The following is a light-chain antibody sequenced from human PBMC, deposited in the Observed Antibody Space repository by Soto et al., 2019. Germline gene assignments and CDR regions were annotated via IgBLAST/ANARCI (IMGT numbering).Light chain of an antibody. CDR2: GAS. Sequence: EIVMTQSPATLSVSPGEEVTLSCRASQGISSNLAWYQHKPGQAPRLLISGASTGATGIPARFSGSGSGTEFTLTISSLQFEDCAVYYCQQYNRWPRTFGGGTKVDIK. J-gene: IGKJ4*02. CDR1: QGISSN. V-gene: IGKV3-15*01. CDR3: QQYNRWPRT.